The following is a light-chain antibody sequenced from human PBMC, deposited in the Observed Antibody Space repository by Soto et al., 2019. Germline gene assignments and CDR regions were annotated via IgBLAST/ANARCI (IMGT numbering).Light chain of an antibody. V-gene: IGKV1-5*03. CDR2: KAS. Sequence: DIQMTQSPSTLSASVGDRVTISGRASQTIDSWLAWYQQRPGKPPNLLIYKASTLASGVPSRFSGSGSATEFTLTINSLQPDDFATYYCQQYHIYSGTFGQGTKVDIK. J-gene: IGKJ1*01. CDR3: QQYHIYSGT. CDR1: QTIDSW.